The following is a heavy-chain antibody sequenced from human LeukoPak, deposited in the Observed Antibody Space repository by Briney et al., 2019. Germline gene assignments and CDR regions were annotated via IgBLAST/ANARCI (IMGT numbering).Heavy chain of an antibody. CDR3: ARGTDMTSIAGYYSFGH. CDR2: IYSSETA. J-gene: IGHJ4*02. V-gene: IGHV4-4*07. D-gene: IGHD3-22*01. Sequence: PSETLSLTCTVSVGSIRGYYWTWIRQPAGKGLEWIGRIYSSETAYYNPSLESRVTISLDTSSNQFSLKVTSMTAADTAVYYCARGTDMTSIAGYYSFGHWGQGILVSVSS. CDR1: VGSIRGYY.